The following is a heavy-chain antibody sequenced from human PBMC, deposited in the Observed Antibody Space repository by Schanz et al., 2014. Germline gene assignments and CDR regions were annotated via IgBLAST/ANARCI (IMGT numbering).Heavy chain of an antibody. CDR3: AKDLISGWSGFDY. Sequence: EVQLVESGGGLVQPGGSLRLSCAASGFTFSSYAMSWVRQAPGKGLEWVSALTGSGTTTYYADSVKGRFTISRDNSKNTLDLQMNSLRAEDTAIYYCAKDLISGWSGFDYWGQGTLVTVSS. J-gene: IGHJ4*02. CDR2: LTGSGTTT. D-gene: IGHD6-19*01. V-gene: IGHV3-23*04. CDR1: GFTFSSYA.